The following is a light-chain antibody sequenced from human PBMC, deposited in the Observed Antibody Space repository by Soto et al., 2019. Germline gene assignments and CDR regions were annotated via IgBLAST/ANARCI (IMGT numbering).Light chain of an antibody. CDR1: QSISIN. CDR2: GAS. Sequence: VMTQSPATLSVSPGERATLSCRASQSISINLAWYQQKPGQAPSLLIYGASTRATGIPVRFSGSGSGTDFTLTISSLQSEDFAVYSCQQYNHWPWTFGQGTKVEIE. J-gene: IGKJ1*01. CDR3: QQYNHWPWT. V-gene: IGKV3-15*01.